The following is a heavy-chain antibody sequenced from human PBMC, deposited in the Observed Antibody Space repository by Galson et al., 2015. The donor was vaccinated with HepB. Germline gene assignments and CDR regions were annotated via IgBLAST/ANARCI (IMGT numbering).Heavy chain of an antibody. D-gene: IGHD2-8*01. J-gene: IGHJ5*02. V-gene: IGHV3-33*01. Sequence: SLRLSCAVSGFRFSDYGMHWVRQAPGKGLDWVAVIWNDGREKHYADSVKGRFTISRDNSENTLYLQMSDLRAEDTAMYFCVREGDVREATSLGRWFDPWGQGTLVTVSS. CDR2: IWNDGREK. CDR3: VREGDVREATSLGRWFDP. CDR1: GFRFSDYG.